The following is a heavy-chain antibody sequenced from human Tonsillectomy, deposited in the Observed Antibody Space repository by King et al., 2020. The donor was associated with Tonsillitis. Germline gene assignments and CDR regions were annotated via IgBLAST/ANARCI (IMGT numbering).Heavy chain of an antibody. CDR2: ISWNSGSI. J-gene: IGHJ5*02. D-gene: IGHD3-22*01. Sequence: VQLVESGGGLVQPGRSLRLSCAASGFTFDDYAMHWVRQAPGKGLEWVSGISWNSGSIGYADSVKGRFNISTDIATNSLYLKMNSLRAEDTSLYYCVKGDRYYDSSGYSPNWFDPWGQGTLVTVSS. CDR1: GFTFDDYA. V-gene: IGHV3-9*01. CDR3: VKGDRYYDSSGYSPNWFDP.